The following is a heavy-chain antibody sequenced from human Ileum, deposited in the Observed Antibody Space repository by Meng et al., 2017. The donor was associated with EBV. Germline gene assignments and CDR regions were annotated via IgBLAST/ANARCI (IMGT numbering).Heavy chain of an antibody. CDR3: ARDSGYTRSWSGDY. CDR1: GYTFTRNA. Sequence: QVQLLQSGSALKKPGPSVKVSCKASGYTFTRNAINWVRQAPGQGLEWMGWISTNTGNPTYAQGFAGRFVFSLDTSVSTAYLQISGLKAEDTAIYYCARDSGYTRSWSGDYWGQGTLVTVSS. CDR2: ISTNTGNP. V-gene: IGHV7-4-1*02. D-gene: IGHD6-13*01. J-gene: IGHJ4*02.